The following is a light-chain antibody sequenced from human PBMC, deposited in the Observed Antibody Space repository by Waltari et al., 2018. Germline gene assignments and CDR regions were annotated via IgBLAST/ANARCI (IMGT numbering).Light chain of an antibody. CDR3: QTWDSNTVV. V-gene: IGLV3-1*01. Sequence: SYDLTQPPSVSASPGQTASIACFGDNLGAKYVSWYQQKPGQSPVLVIYQDTKRPSVIPERFSASNSGNTATLTVSETQAVDEASYYCQTWDSNTVVFGGGTTLTVL. J-gene: IGLJ2*01. CDR2: QDT. CDR1: NLGAKY.